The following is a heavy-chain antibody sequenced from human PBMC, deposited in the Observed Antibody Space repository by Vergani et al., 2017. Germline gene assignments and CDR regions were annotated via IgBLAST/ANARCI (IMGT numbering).Heavy chain of an antibody. J-gene: IGHJ4*02. CDR2: FDPEDGET. D-gene: IGHD4-23*01. V-gene: IGHV1-24*01. CDR3: ATDHRYGGNSVDY. CDR1: GYTPTELS. Sequence: QVQLVQSGAEVKKPGASVKVSCKVSGYTPTELSMHWLGQAPGKGLEWRGGFDPEDGETIYAQKFQGRVTMTEDTSTDTAYMELSSLGSEDTAVYYCATDHRYGGNSVDYWGQGTLVTVSS.